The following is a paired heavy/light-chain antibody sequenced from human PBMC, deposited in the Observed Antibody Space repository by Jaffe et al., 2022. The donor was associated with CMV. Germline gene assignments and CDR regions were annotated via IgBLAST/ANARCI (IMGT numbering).Heavy chain of an antibody. V-gene: IGHV3-21*01. CDR3: ARVFRGGYCTTGVCSQGPFEY. CDR2: ISSSSSSI. D-gene: IGHD2-8*01. Sequence: EVQLVESGGGLVKPGGSLRLSCAASGFTFSDYSMNWVRQAPGKGLEWVSSISSSSSSIYYADSVKGRFTISRDNAKKSLYLQMNSLRAEDTAVYYCARVFRGGYCTTGVCSQGPFEYWGQGTLVTVSS. CDR1: GFTFSDYS. J-gene: IGHJ4*02.
Light chain of an antibody. CDR1: QSVSRNY. J-gene: IGKJ1*01. V-gene: IGKV3D-20*01. CDR3: QQYGSSPQT. Sequence: EIVLTQSPATLSLSPGERATLSCGASQSVSRNYLAWYQQKPGLAPRLLIYDASSRATGIPDRFSGSGSGTDFTLTISRLEPEDFAVYYCQQYGSSPQTFGQGTKVEIK. CDR2: DAS.